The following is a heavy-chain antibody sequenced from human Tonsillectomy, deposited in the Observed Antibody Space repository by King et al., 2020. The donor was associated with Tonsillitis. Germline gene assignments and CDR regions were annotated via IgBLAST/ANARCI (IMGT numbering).Heavy chain of an antibody. V-gene: IGHV4-34*01. CDR2: INHSGVT. D-gene: IGHD4-11*01. J-gene: IGHJ6*03. Sequence: VQLQQWGAGLLKPSETLSLTCAVYGGSFSVYFWSWIRQPPGKGLEWGGEINHSGVTNYNPSLKCRVTISVDTSKNQFSLTLSSVTAADTAVDYCARGDSKYSYYYYYMDVWGKGTTVTVSS. CDR3: ARGDSKYSYYYYYMDV. CDR1: GGSFSVYF.